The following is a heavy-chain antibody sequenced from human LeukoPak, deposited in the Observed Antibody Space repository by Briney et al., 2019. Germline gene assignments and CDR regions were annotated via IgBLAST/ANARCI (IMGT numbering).Heavy chain of an antibody. Sequence: GESLKTSCRGSVYSFISYWIGWVRLMPGIGLEWMGVIYPSDAETRYSPSFQGQVTISADKSTSTAYLQWSSLKASDTAMYFCARQVAVAAWEYWGQGTLVTVSS. J-gene: IGHJ4*02. CDR1: VYSFISYW. V-gene: IGHV5-51*01. D-gene: IGHD6-19*01. CDR3: ARQVAVAAWEY. CDR2: IYPSDAET.